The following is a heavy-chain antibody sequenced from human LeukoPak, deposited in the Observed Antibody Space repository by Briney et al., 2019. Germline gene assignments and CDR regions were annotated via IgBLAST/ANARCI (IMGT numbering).Heavy chain of an antibody. D-gene: IGHD1-1*01. CDR3: AREDRSIWTYFDY. J-gene: IGHJ4*02. Sequence: ASVKVSCKASGYTFTNNYMHWVRQAPGQGLEWMGIINPSGGSTSYAQKFQGRVTMTRDTSTSTVYVELSSLRSEDTAVYYCAREDRSIWTYFDYWGQGTLVTVSS. V-gene: IGHV1-46*01. CDR1: GYTFTNNY. CDR2: INPSGGST.